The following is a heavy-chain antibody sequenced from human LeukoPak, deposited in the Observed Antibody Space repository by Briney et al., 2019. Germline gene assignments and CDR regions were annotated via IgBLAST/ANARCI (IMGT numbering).Heavy chain of an antibody. Sequence: ASVKVSCKASGYTFTSYYMHWVRQAPGQGLEWMGIINPSGGSTSYAQKFQGRVTMTRDTSTSTVYMELSSLRSEDTAVYYCARVKRDYDILTGYFGGGYYYVMDVWGQGTTVTVSS. D-gene: IGHD3-9*01. CDR2: INPSGGST. CDR3: ARVKRDYDILTGYFGGGYYYVMDV. J-gene: IGHJ6*02. V-gene: IGHV1-46*03. CDR1: GYTFTSYY.